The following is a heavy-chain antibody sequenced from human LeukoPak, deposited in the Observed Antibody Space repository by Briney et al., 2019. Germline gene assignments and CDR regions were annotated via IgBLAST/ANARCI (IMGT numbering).Heavy chain of an antibody. CDR1: GGSFSGYY. CDR3: AREESSVIIVATIHPRHFDY. J-gene: IGHJ4*02. Sequence: SETLSLTCAVYGGSFSGYYWSWIRQPPGKGLEWIGEINHSGSTNYNPSLKSRVTISVDTSKNQFSLKLSSVTAADTAVYSCAREESSVIIVATIHPRHFDYWGQGTLVTVSS. D-gene: IGHD5-12*01. CDR2: INHSGST. V-gene: IGHV4-34*01.